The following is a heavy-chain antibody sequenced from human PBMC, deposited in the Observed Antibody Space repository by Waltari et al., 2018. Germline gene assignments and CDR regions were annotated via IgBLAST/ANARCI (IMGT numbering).Heavy chain of an antibody. D-gene: IGHD1-26*01. Sequence: QVQLVQSGAEVKKPGSSVKVSCKASGGTFSSYAISWVRQAPGQGLEWMGGIIPILDIANHAQKFQGRVTITADESTSTAYMELSSLRSEDTAVYYCARDLGGSPGVNLYYHYYMDVWGKGTTVTVSS. CDR3: ARDLGGSPGVNLYYHYYMDV. CDR1: GGTFSSYA. CDR2: IIPILDIA. J-gene: IGHJ6*03. V-gene: IGHV1-69*04.